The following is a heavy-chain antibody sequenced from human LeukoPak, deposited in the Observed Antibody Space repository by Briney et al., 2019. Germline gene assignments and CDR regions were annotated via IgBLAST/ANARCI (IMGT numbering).Heavy chain of an antibody. CDR2: ISYDGSNK. CDR1: GFTFSSYG. J-gene: IGHJ6*02. D-gene: IGHD2-8*01. CDR3: AKDMVDLGYGPPTHYYYGMDV. Sequence: GGSLRLSCAASGFTFSSYGMHWVRQAPGKGLEWVAVISYDGSNKYYADSVKGRFTISRDNSKNTLYLQMNSLRAEDTAVYYCAKDMVDLGYGPPTHYYYGMDVWGQGTTVTVSS. V-gene: IGHV3-30*18.